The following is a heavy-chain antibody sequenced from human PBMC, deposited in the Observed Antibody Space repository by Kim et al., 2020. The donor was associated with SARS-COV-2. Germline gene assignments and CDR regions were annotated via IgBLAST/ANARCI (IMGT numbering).Heavy chain of an antibody. D-gene: IGHD3-3*01. CDR2: INHSGST. CDR1: GGSFSGYY. CDR3: ARGRTIFGVVIIRGYYYG. J-gene: IGHJ6*01. V-gene: IGHV4-34*01. Sequence: SETLSLTCAVYGGSFSGYYWSWIRQPPGKGLEWIGEINHSGSTNYNPSLKSRVTISVDTSKNQFSLKLSSVTAADTAVYYCARGRTIFGVVIIRGYYYG.